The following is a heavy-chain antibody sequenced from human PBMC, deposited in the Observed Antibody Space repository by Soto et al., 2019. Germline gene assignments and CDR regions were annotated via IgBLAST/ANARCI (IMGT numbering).Heavy chain of an antibody. CDR2: IYYSGST. V-gene: IGHV4-31*03. CDR1: GGSISSGGYY. J-gene: IGHJ3*02. D-gene: IGHD3-22*01. Sequence: TLSLTCTVSGGSISSGGYYWSWIRQHPGKGLEWIGYIYYSGSTYYNPSLKSRVTISVDTSKNQFSLKLSSVTAADTAVYYCASFDNYYDSSGYYYVGDAFDIWGQGTMVTVSS. CDR3: ASFDNYYDSSGYYYVGDAFDI.